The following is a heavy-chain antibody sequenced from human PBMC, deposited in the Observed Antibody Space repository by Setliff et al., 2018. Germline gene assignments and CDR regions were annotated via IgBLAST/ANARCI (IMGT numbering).Heavy chain of an antibody. CDR2: ISYDGSNK. D-gene: IGHD3-3*01. V-gene: IGHV3-30*04. CDR1: GYTLTELS. Sequence: SCKVSGYTLTELSMHWVRQAPGKGLEWVAVISYDGSNKYYADSVKGRFTISRDNSKNTLYLQMNSLRAEDTAVYYCARDLKFFGVGPLHIDYWGQGTLVTVSS. CDR3: ARDLKFFGVGPLHIDY. J-gene: IGHJ4*02.